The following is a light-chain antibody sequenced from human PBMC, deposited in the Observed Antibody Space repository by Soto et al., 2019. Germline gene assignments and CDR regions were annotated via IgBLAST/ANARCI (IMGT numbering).Light chain of an antibody. V-gene: IGLV1-44*01. CDR2: SNN. CDR3: AAWDDSRNGYV. CDR1: SSNIGSNT. Sequence: QSVLTHPPSASGTPGQRVTISCSGSSSNIGSNTVNWYQQLPGTAPKLLIYSNNQRPSGVPDRFSGSKSGTSASLAISGLQSEDEADYYCAAWDDSRNGYVFGTGTKLTVL. J-gene: IGLJ1*01.